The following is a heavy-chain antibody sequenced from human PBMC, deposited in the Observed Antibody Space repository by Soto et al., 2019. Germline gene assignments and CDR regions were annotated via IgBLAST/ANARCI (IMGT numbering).Heavy chain of an antibody. J-gene: IGHJ2*01. D-gene: IGHD3-9*01. CDR2: ISFNGRKK. CDR1: GFNFTYNA. V-gene: IGHV3-30*04. CDR3: ARDWLGRDDILTPSWNFNL. Sequence: QEQLVESGGGVVRPGKSLRLSCEASGFNFTYNAMHWVRQAPGKGLEWVAVISFNGRKKFYARSVKGRFTISRDNSKNTLYLQINHLRPGDTAVYYCARDWLGRDDILTPSWNFNLWGQGTLVTAS.